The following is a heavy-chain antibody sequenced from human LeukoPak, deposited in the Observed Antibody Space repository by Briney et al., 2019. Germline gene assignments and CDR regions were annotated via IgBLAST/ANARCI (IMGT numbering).Heavy chain of an antibody. CDR2: VYNSGIT. CDR1: GGPISNYY. V-gene: IGHV4-59*08. Sequence: SETLSLTCTVSGGPISNYYWTWIRQSPGQGLEWIGYVYNSGITDYNPSLKSRLTISLYTSKNQFSLRLSSMTAADTAVYYCARSRGLAGAATVIDYWGQGTRVIVSS. D-gene: IGHD6-25*01. CDR3: ARSRGLAGAATVIDY. J-gene: IGHJ4*02.